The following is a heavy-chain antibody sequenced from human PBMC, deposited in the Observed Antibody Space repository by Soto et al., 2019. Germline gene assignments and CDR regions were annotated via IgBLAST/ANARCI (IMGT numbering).Heavy chain of an antibody. CDR3: ARGKLCVDFDS. D-gene: IGHD2-15*01. V-gene: IGHV3-30*03. CDR2: ISGDGINT. J-gene: IGHJ4*02. CDR1: GFNFGFFG. Sequence: QIQLVESGGDVVQPGRSLRLSCAASGFNFGFFGMHWVRQAPGKGLEWVAFISGDGINTHYAASVRSRFTLSRDYSKKTIYLQIDNLREDATALYYCARGKLCVDFDSWGQGTLVTVSS.